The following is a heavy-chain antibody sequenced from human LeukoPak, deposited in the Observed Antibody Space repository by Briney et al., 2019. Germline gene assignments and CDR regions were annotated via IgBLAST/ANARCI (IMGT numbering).Heavy chain of an antibody. V-gene: IGHV3-33*01. CDR1: EFMFSSYG. D-gene: IGHD3-10*01. Sequence: GGSLRLSCAASEFMFSSYGMHWVRQAPGKGLEWVAVVWSDGNKKNHADSVKGRFTISRDNSKNMLYLQMNSLRAEDTAVYYCAGDNSHGPGSSSYGMDVWGQGTTVTVSS. J-gene: IGHJ6*02. CDR2: VWSDGNKK. CDR3: AGDNSHGPGSSSYGMDV.